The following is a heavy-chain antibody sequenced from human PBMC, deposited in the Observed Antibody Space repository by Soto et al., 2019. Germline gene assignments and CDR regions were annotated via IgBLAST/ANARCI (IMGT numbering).Heavy chain of an antibody. CDR3: ARGLRYFDWLPTFDY. CDR1: GFTFSACS. V-gene: IGHV3-21*06. J-gene: IGHJ4*02. Sequence: GGSLRLSCAASGFTFSACSMNWFRQAPGKGLEWVSSISSTSTYIYYADSLKGRFTISRDNAKNSLYLQMNSLRAEDTAVYYCARGLRYFDWLPTFDYWGQGALVTVSS. CDR2: ISSTSTYI. D-gene: IGHD3-9*01.